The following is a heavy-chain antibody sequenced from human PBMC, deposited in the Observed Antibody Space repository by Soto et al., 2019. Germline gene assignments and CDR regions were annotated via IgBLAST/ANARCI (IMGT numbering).Heavy chain of an antibody. D-gene: IGHD6-13*01. CDR2: INAGHGNT. CDR3: ARLGRSLSEAGPYSFYYGLDV. J-gene: IGHJ6*02. V-gene: IGHV1-3*01. CDR1: GYSFTTFA. Sequence: ASVKVSCKASGYSFTTFAIHWVRQAPGQGLEWLRWINAGHGNTKSSQKFQGRVSLTSDPGATTAYMELLSMTSEATAVYFSARLGRSLSEAGPYSFYYGLDVWGQGTTVTVYS.